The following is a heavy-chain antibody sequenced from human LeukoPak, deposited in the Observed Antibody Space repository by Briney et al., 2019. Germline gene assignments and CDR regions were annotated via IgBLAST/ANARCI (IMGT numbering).Heavy chain of an antibody. J-gene: IGHJ4*02. CDR2: IKQDGSEK. CDR3: VDGSGY. D-gene: IGHD5-24*01. Sequence: GGSLRLSCVASGFTFSSYWMNWVRQAPGKGLEWVANIKQDGSEKYYVDSVKGRFTISRDNAKNSLYLQMNSLRAEDTAIYYCVDGSGYWGQGTLVTVSS. V-gene: IGHV3-7*01. CDR1: GFTFSSYW.